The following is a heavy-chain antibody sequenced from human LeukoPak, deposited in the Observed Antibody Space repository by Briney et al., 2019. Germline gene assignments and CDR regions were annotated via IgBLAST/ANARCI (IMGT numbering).Heavy chain of an antibody. CDR1: GFTHSRYW. D-gene: IGHD3-10*01. CDR2: IKQGGREK. J-gene: IGHJ4*02. CDR3: DTDGEGY. Sequence: PGGSLTHSCPASGFTHSRYWRSWVRPPPSKGLDGVANIKQGGREKYYVDSVKGRFTISRDKAKNSLYLQMNSLRAEDTAVYYCDTDGEGYWGQGTLVTVSS. V-gene: IGHV3-7*01.